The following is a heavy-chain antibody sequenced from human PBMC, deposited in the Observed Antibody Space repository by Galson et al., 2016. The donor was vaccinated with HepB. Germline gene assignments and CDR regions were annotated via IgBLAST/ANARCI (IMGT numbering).Heavy chain of an antibody. CDR3: ARGVDSSGWTGAPWNYYGLDV. Sequence: SLRLSCAASGFTFSDYYINWIRQAPGKGLEWVSYISSSGTTIYYADSVKGRFTIFEDNAKNSLFLQMNSLRAEDTAVYYCARGVDSSGWTGAPWNYYGLDVWGQGTTVTVSS. V-gene: IGHV3-11*01. D-gene: IGHD6-19*01. J-gene: IGHJ6*02. CDR2: ISSSGTTI. CDR1: GFTFSDYY.